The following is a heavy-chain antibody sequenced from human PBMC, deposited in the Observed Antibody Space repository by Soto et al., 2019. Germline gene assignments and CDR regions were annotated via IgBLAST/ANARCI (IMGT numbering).Heavy chain of an antibody. V-gene: IGHV4-34*01. Sequence: PSETLSLTCAVYGGSFSGYYWSWIRQPPGKGLEWIGEINHSGSTNYNPSLKSRVTISVDTSKNQFSLKLSSVTAADTAVYYCASRGGWDNWNYGRPIYYYYGMDVWGQGTTVT. J-gene: IGHJ6*02. D-gene: IGHD1-7*01. CDR1: GGSFSGYY. CDR3: ASRGGWDNWNYGRPIYYYYGMDV. CDR2: INHSGST.